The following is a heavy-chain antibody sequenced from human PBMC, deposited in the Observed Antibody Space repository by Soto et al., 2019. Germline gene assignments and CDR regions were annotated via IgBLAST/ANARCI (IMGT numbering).Heavy chain of an antibody. CDR2: IYYSGGT. Sequence: QVQLQESGPGLVKPSETLSLTCTVSGGSISSYYWSGIRQPPGKGLEWIGYIYYSGGTNYNPSLKSRVTISVATSKNQFSLKLSSVTAADTAVYYCARRYGDYFDFWGQGTLVTVSS. J-gene: IGHJ4*02. D-gene: IGHD4-17*01. V-gene: IGHV4-59*08. CDR3: ARRYGDYFDF. CDR1: GGSISSYY.